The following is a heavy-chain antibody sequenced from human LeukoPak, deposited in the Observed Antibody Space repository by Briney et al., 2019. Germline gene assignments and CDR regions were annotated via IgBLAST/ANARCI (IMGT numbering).Heavy chain of an antibody. V-gene: IGHV4-38-2*02. Sequence: PSETLSLTCTVSGYSISNNFYWAWIRQSPGKGLEWIVSINHSWSTYYNPSLKSRLTISVDTSKNQFSLKLNFVTAADTAMYYCARMFRSSWYINWFDPWGQGTLVTVSS. CDR1: GYSISNNFY. D-gene: IGHD6-13*01. CDR2: INHSWST. CDR3: ARMFRSSWYINWFDP. J-gene: IGHJ5*02.